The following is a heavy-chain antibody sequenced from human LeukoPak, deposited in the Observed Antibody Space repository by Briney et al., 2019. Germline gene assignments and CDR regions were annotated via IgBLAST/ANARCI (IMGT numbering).Heavy chain of an antibody. CDR2: INHSGST. V-gene: IGHV4-34*01. CDR1: GGSFSGYY. D-gene: IGHD3-3*01. Sequence: SETLSLTCAVYGGSFSGYYWSWIRQPPGKGLEWIGEINHSGSTNYNPSLKSRVTISVDTSKNQFSLKLSSVTAADTAVYYCARGGVYYDFWSGYLPFDYWGQGTLVTVSS. CDR3: ARGGVYYDFWSGYLPFDY. J-gene: IGHJ4*02.